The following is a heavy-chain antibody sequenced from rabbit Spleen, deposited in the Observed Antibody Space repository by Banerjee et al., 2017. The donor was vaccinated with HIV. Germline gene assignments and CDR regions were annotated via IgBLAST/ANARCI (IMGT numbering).Heavy chain of an antibody. D-gene: IGHD2-1*01. J-gene: IGHJ4*01. CDR1: GIDFSSYG. CDR2: IYPGFGIK. CDR3: ARDWRYDDYDL. Sequence: QEELVESGGGLVKPGGSLKLSCKASGIDFSSYGIHWVRQAPGKGLEWIAYIYPGFGIKNYADSMKGRFTVSSDNAQNTVFLQMTSLTASDTATYFCARDWRYDDYDLWGPGTLSPS. V-gene: IGHV1S47*01.